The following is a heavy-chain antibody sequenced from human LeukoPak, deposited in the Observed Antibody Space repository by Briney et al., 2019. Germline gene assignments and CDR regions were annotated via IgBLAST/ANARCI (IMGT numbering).Heavy chain of an antibody. J-gene: IGHJ4*02. V-gene: IGHV3-33*01. D-gene: IGHD6-6*01. CDR2: IWYDGSDK. CDR1: GFTFSSYG. Sequence: GGSLRLSCAASGFTFSSYGMHWVRQAPGKGLEWVAVIWYDGSDKYYADSVKGRFTISRDNSKNTLYLQMNSLRAEDTAVYYCARGPPSSSSILVDYWGQGTLVTVSS. CDR3: ARGPPSSSSILVDY.